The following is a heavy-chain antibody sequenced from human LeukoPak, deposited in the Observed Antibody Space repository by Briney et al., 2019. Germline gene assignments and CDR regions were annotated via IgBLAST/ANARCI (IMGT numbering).Heavy chain of an antibody. D-gene: IGHD3-10*01. J-gene: IGHJ6*02. CDR2: ISSSGSTI. Sequence: SGGSLRLSCAASGFTFSDYYMSWIRQAPGKGLEWVSYISSSGSTIYYADSVKGRFTISRDNSKNTLYLQMNSLRAEDTAVYYCARAKTAYGTGSYLHYYYGMDVWGQGTTVTVSS. CDR3: ARAKTAYGTGSYLHYYYGMDV. CDR1: GFTFSDYY. V-gene: IGHV3-11*04.